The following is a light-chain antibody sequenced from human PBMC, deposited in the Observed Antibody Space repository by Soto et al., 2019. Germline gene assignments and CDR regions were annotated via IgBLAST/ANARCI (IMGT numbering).Light chain of an antibody. CDR1: QSAYSSY. CDR3: QQYGTSLFT. Sequence: ELVLTQSPGTLSLSPGDRATLSCRSSQSAYSSYLSWYQQKPGQAPRLLIYGASNRATGIPDRFSGSGSGTDFPLTISGLEPEDFAVYYCQQYGTSLFTFGGGTRVEIK. CDR2: GAS. J-gene: IGKJ4*01. V-gene: IGKV3-20*01.